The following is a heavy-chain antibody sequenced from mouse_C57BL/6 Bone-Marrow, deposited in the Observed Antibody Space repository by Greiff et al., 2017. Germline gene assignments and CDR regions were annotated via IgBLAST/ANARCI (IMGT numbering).Heavy chain of an antibody. V-gene: IGHV5-17*01. CDR3: ARDYYGSSSYVDY. CDR1: GFTFSDYG. CDR2: ISSGSSTI. Sequence: VQLKESGGGLVKPGGSLKLSCAASGFTFSDYGMHWVRQAPEKGLEWVAYISSGSSTIYYADTVKGRFTISRDNAKNTLFLQMTSLRSEDTAMYYSARDYYGSSSYVDYWGQGTTRTVAA. J-gene: IGHJ2*01. D-gene: IGHD1-1*01.